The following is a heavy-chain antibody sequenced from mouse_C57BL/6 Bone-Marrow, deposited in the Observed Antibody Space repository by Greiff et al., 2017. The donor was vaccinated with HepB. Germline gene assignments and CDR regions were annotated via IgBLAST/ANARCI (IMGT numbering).Heavy chain of an antibody. CDR1: GYTFTDYE. CDR3: TNLTTVVEGAAY. CDR2: IDPETGGT. D-gene: IGHD1-1*01. Sequence: QVQLQQSGAELVRPGASVTLSCKASGYTFTDYEMHWVKQTPVHGLEWIGAIDPETGGTAYNQKFKGKAILTADKSSSTAYMELRSLTSEDSPVYYCTNLTTVVEGAAYWGQGTLVTVSA. V-gene: IGHV1-15*01. J-gene: IGHJ3*01.